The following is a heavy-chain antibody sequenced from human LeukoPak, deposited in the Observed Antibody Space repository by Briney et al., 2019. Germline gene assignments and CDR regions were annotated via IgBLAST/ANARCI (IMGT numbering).Heavy chain of an antibody. D-gene: IGHD3-16*01. CDR3: ARAWGNWFDP. CDR1: GFTFSSYA. CDR2: ISYDGSNK. J-gene: IGHJ5*02. V-gene: IGHV3-30-3*01. Sequence: GGSLRLSCAASGFTFSSYAMHWVRQAPGKGLEWVAVISYDGSNKYYADSVKGRFTISRDNSKNTLYLQMNSLRAEDTAVYYCARAWGNWFDPWGQGTLVTVSS.